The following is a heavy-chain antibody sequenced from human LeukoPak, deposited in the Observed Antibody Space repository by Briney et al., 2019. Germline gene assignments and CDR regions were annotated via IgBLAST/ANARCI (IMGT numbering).Heavy chain of an antibody. V-gene: IGHV3-30*18. J-gene: IGHJ6*02. CDR3: AKEGGFMVRATRYYYGMGV. CDR2: ISYDGSNK. Sequence: GGSLRLSCAASGFTFSSYGMHWVRQAPGKGLEWVAVISYDGSNKYYADSVKGRFTISRDNSKNTLYLQMNSLRAEDTAVYYCAKEGGFMVRATRYYYGMGVWGQGTTVTVS. D-gene: IGHD3-10*01. CDR1: GFTFSSYG.